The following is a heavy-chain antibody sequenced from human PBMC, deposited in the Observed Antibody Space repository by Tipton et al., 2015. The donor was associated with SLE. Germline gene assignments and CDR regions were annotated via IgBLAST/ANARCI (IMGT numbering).Heavy chain of an antibody. CDR1: GFTFDDYA. V-gene: IGHV3-9*01. Sequence: SLRLSCAGSGFTFDDYALHWVRQVPGKGLEWVSRISWNGGGVAYGDSVKGRFTISRDNGKNSLYLQMDSLRPEDTALYFCTRGMIGYTSGGEAFDIWGQGILVTVSS. J-gene: IGHJ3*02. D-gene: IGHD5-12*01. CDR2: ISWNGGGV. CDR3: TRGMIGYTSGGEAFDI.